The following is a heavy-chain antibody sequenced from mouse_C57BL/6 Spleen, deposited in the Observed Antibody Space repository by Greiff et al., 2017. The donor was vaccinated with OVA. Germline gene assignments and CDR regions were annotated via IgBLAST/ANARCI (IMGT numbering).Heavy chain of an antibody. CDR2: ISYDGSN. CDR3: ARGGDYYGSSAWFAY. Sequence: EVKLMESGPGLVKPSQSLSLTCSVTGYSITSGYYWNWIRQFPGNKLEWMGYISYDGSNNYNPSLKNRISITRDTSKNQFFLKLNSVTTEDTATYDCARGGDYYGSSAWFAYWGQGTLVTVSA. D-gene: IGHD1-1*01. CDR1: GYSITSGYY. J-gene: IGHJ3*01. V-gene: IGHV3-6*01.